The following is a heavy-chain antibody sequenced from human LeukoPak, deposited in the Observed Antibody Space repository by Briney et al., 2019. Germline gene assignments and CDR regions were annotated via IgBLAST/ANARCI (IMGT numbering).Heavy chain of an antibody. CDR2: ISGSGGSI. J-gene: IGHJ4*02. CDR1: GFTSSNSA. V-gene: IGHV3-23*01. D-gene: IGHD3-10*01. CDR3: AKEQGDYDSGSYFNY. Sequence: PGGSLRLSCAASGFTSSNSAMSWVRQAPGKGLEWVLVISGSGGSIYYADSVKGRFTISRDNSKNTVFLQMNSLRVEDTAVYYCAKEQGDYDSGSYFNYWGQGTLVTVSS.